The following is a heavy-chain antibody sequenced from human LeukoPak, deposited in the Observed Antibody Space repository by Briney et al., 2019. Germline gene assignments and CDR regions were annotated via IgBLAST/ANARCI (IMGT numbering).Heavy chain of an antibody. CDR1: GGSFSGYY. V-gene: IGHV4-34*01. J-gene: IGHJ4*02. D-gene: IGHD3-22*01. CDR3: ARGRHYYDSSGYYGY. CDR2: INHSGST. Sequence: SETLYLTCAVYGGSFSGYYWSWIRQPPGKGLEWIGEINHSGSTNYNPSLKSRVTISVDTSKNQFSLKLSSVTAADTAVYYCARGRHYYDSSGYYGYWGQGTLVTVSS.